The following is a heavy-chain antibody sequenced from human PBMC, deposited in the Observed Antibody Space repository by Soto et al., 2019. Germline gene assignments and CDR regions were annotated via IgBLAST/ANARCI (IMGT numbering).Heavy chain of an antibody. J-gene: IGHJ1*01. CDR2: INAGNGNT. Sequence: ASVKVSCKASGFSFIDYSILWVRQAPGQSLEWLGWINAGNGNTKYSHKFQDRVTITSDTSATTTYMELRSLRSEDTAVFYCARSAKKMWLPDFWGQGTLVTVSS. D-gene: IGHD5-12*01. CDR1: GFSFIDYS. V-gene: IGHV1-3*01. CDR3: ARSAKKMWLPDF.